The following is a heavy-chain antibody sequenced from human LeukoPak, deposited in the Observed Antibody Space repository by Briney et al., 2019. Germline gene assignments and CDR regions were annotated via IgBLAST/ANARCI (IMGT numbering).Heavy chain of an antibody. V-gene: IGHV3-23*01. CDR3: AKDGYCSSTSCSNFDY. CDR1: GFTFSSYA. D-gene: IGHD2-2*03. Sequence: GGSLRLSCAASGFTFSSYAMSWVRQAPGKGLEWVSAISGSGGSTYYADSVKGRFTISRDNAKNSLYLQMNSLRAEDTALYYCAKDGYCSSTSCSNFDYWGQGTLVTVSS. J-gene: IGHJ4*02. CDR2: ISGSGGST.